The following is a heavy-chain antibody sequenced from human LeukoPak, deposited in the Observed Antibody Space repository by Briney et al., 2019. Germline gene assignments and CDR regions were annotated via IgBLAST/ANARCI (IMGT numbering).Heavy chain of an antibody. CDR2: MNPNSGNT. D-gene: IGHD3-10*01. V-gene: IGHV1-8*01. CDR1: GYTFTSYD. Sequence: GASVKVSCKASGYTFTSYDINWVRQATGQGLEWMGWMNPNSGNTGYAQKLQGRVTMTRDTSTSTVYMELSSLRSEDTAVYYCARDLLVRGVKGWFDPWGQGTLVTVSS. CDR3: ARDLLVRGVKGWFDP. J-gene: IGHJ5*02.